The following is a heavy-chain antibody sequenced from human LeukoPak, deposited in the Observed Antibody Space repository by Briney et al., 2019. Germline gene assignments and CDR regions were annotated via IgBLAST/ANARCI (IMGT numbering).Heavy chain of an antibody. V-gene: IGHV3-21*01. CDR1: GFTLSSHS. CDR3: ARDYYGDYYFDY. D-gene: IGHD4-17*01. J-gene: IGHJ4*02. CDR2: ISSSSSYI. Sequence: GGSLRLSCAAYGFTLSSHSMNWVRQAPGKGLEWVSSISSSSSYIYYADLVKGRFTISRDNAKNSLYLQMNSLRAEDTAVYYCARDYYGDYYFDYWGQGTLVTVSS.